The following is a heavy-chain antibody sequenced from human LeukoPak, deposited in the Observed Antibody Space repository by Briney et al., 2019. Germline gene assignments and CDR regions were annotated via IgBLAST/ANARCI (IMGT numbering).Heavy chain of an antibody. V-gene: IGHV3-20*04. CDR1: GFTFDDYG. D-gene: IGHD6-19*01. Sequence: GGSLRLSCAASGFTFDDYGMSWVRQAPGKGLEWVSGINWNGGSTGYADSVKGRFTISRDSAKNSLYLQMNSLRAEDTALYYCARDQGGWYGLYYWGQGTLVTVSS. CDR2: INWNGGST. J-gene: IGHJ4*02. CDR3: ARDQGGWYGLYY.